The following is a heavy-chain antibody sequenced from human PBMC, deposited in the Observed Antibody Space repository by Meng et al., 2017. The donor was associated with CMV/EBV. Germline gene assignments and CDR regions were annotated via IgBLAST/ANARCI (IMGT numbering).Heavy chain of an antibody. V-gene: IGHV1-69*05. D-gene: IGHD2-2*01. Sequence: SVKVSCKASGGTFSSYAISWVRQAPGQGLEWMGGIIPIFGTANYAQKFQGRVTITTDESTSTAYMELSRLRSDDTAVYYCARIVIVPAAPYYYYYGMDVWGQGTTVTVSS. CDR1: GGTFSSYA. J-gene: IGHJ6*02. CDR3: ARIVIVPAAPYYYYYGMDV. CDR2: IIPIFGTA.